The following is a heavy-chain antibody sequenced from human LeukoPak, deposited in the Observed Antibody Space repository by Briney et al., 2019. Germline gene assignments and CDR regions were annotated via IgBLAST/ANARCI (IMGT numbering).Heavy chain of an antibody. CDR3: ARTNIVATIFPY. D-gene: IGHD5-12*01. V-gene: IGHV4-34*01. Sequence: KASETLSLTCAVYGGSFSGYYWSWIRQPPGKGLEWIGEINHSGSTNYNPSLKSRVTISVDTSKNQFSLKLSSVTAADTAVYYCARTNIVATIFPYWGQGTLVTVSS. J-gene: IGHJ4*02. CDR1: GGSFSGYY. CDR2: INHSGST.